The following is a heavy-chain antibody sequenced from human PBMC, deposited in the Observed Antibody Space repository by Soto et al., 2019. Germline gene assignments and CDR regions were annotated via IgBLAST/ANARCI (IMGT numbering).Heavy chain of an antibody. J-gene: IGHJ6*03. V-gene: IGHV3-33*01. Sequence: GGSLRLSCAASGFTFSSYGMHWVRQAPGKGLEWVAVIWYDGSNKYYADSVKGRFTISRDNSKNTLYLQMNSLRAEDTAVYYCARDGEEAGTSNYYYYMDVWGKGTTVTVSS. CDR2: IWYDGSNK. D-gene: IGHD6-13*01. CDR1: GFTFSSYG. CDR3: ARDGEEAGTSNYYYYMDV.